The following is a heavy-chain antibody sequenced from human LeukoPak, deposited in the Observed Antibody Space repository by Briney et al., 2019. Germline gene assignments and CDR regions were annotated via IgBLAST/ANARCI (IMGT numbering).Heavy chain of an antibody. CDR1: GGTFSSYA. V-gene: IGHV1-69*01. CDR3: ARVDYDSSGYNWFDP. Sequence: ASVKVSCKASGGTFSSYAISWVRQAPGQGLEWMGGIIPIFGTANYAQKFQGRVTITADESTSTAYMELSSLRSEDTAVYYCARVDYDSSGYNWFDPWGQGTLVTVSS. D-gene: IGHD3-22*01. J-gene: IGHJ5*02. CDR2: IIPIFGTA.